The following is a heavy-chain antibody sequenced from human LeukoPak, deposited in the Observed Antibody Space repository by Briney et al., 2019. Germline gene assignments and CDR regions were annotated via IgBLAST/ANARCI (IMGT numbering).Heavy chain of an antibody. CDR2: ISAYNGNT. CDR3: ARSYCSSTSCYGPTFDY. Sequence: ASVKVSCKASGGTFSSYGISWVRQAPGQGLEWMGWISAYNGNTNYAQKLQGRVTMTTDTSTSTAYMELRSLRSDDTAVYYCARSYCSSTSCYGPTFDYWGQGTLVTVSS. D-gene: IGHD2-2*01. CDR1: GGTFSSYG. V-gene: IGHV1-18*01. J-gene: IGHJ4*02.